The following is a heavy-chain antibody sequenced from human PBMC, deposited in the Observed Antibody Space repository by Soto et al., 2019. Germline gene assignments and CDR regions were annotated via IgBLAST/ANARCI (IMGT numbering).Heavy chain of an antibody. CDR3: ARLGDDYGDRGIYYYYYMDV. V-gene: IGHV4-59*08. D-gene: IGHD4-17*01. CDR2: IYYSGST. J-gene: IGHJ6*03. Sequence: QVQLQESGPGLVKPSETLSLTCTVSGGSISSYYWSWIRQPPGKGLEWIGYIYYSGSTNYNPSLKSRVTISVDTSKNQFSLKLSSVTAADTAVYYCARLGDDYGDRGIYYYYYMDVWGKGTTVTVSS. CDR1: GGSISSYY.